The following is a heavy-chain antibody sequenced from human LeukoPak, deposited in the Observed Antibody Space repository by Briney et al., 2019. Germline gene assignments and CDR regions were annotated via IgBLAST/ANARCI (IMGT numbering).Heavy chain of an antibody. D-gene: IGHD3-3*01. J-gene: IGHJ3*02. CDR3: ARDQWYDFWSAQEAFDI. Sequence: GGSLRLSCAASGFTFSSYWMSWVRQAPGKGLEWVANIKQDGCEKYYVDSVKGRFTISRDNAKNSLYLQMNSLRAEDTAVYYCARDQWYDFWSAQEAFDIWGQGTMVTVSS. V-gene: IGHV3-7*01. CDR2: IKQDGCEK. CDR1: GFTFSSYW.